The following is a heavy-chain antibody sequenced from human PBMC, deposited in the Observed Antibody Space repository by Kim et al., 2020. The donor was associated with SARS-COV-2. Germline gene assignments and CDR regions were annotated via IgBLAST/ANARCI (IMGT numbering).Heavy chain of an antibody. CDR1: GGTFSNHG. Sequence: SVKVSCKASGGTFSNHGFCWVRQAPGQGLEWMGRIIPLLNLSNYAQKFQDRVTLIADESTSTLYLELSSLRSEDTAVYFCARATFSSADDYLYHMDVWGQGTPVAVSS. CDR3: ARATFSSADDYLYHMDV. V-gene: IGHV1-69*04. J-gene: IGHJ6*01. D-gene: IGHD2-2*01. CDR2: IIPLLNLS.